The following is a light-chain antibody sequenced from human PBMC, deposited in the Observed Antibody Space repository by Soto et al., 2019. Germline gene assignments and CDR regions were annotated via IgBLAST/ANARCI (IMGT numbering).Light chain of an antibody. CDR1: SSNIGSNY. CDR2: SNN. V-gene: IGLV1-44*01. J-gene: IGLJ2*01. CDR3: AAWDDSLNGVV. Sequence: QSVLTQPPSASGTPGQRVTISCSGSSSNIGSNYVYWYQQLPGTAPKLLIYSNNQRPSGVPDRCSGSKSGTSASLAISGLQSEDEADYYCAAWDDSLNGVVFGGGTKLTVL.